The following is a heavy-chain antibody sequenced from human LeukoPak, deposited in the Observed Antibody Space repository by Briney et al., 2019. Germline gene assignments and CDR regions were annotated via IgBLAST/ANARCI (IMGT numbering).Heavy chain of an antibody. Sequence: PGGSLRLSCAASGFTFSSYGMSWVRQAPGKGLEWVSAISGSGGSTYYADSVKGRFTISRDNSKNTLYLQMNSLRAEDTAVYYCAKCPNYYYYYMDVWGKGTTVTISS. CDR3: AKCPNYYYYYMDV. J-gene: IGHJ6*03. CDR1: GFTFSSYG. CDR2: ISGSGGST. V-gene: IGHV3-23*01.